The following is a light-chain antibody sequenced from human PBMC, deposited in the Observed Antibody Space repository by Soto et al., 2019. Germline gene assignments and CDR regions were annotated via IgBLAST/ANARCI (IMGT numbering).Light chain of an antibody. CDR2: KAS. CDR1: QSISSW. Sequence: STLSASVGDRVTITCRASQSISSWLAWYQQKPGKAPKLLIYKASNLESGVPSRFSGSGSGTEFTLTINSLQPDDFATYYCQQFSTYPYTFGQGTKVDIK. V-gene: IGKV1-5*03. CDR3: QQFSTYPYT. J-gene: IGKJ2*01.